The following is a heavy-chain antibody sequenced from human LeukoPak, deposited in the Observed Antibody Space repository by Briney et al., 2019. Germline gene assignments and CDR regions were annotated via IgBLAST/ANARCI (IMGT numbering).Heavy chain of an antibody. J-gene: IGHJ4*02. CDR2: ISSNGGSA. CDR1: GFTFSSYA. V-gene: IGHV3-64D*06. CDR3: VKDLYGDLDY. D-gene: IGHD4-17*01. Sequence: GGSLRLSCSASGFTFSSYAMHWVRQTPGKGLEHVSAISSNGGSAYYADSVKGRFTISRDNSKNTLYLQMSSLRAEDTAVYYCVKDLYGDLDYWGQGTLVTVSS.